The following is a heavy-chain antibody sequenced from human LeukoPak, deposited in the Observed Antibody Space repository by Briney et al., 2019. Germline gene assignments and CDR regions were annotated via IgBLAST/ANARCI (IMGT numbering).Heavy chain of an antibody. Sequence: PGESLKISCKGSGSSFTSYWIGGGRQVPGKGLEGMGIIYPGDSDTRYSPSFQGQVTISADKSISTAYLQWSSLKASDTAMYYCASISGGNQAFDIWGQGTMVTVSS. CDR1: GSSFTSYW. J-gene: IGHJ3*02. V-gene: IGHV5-51*01. CDR3: ASISGGNQAFDI. CDR2: IYPGDSDT. D-gene: IGHD4-23*01.